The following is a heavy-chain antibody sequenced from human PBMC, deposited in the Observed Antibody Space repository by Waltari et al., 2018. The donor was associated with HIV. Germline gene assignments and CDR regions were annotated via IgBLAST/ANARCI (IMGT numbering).Heavy chain of an antibody. Sequence: QVQLQPLGPGLVKPSQTLPLTCAISGDRVPSNNSSWHSIRQYPSTGLEWLGRTYYRSSWYYDYAVSVKSRITINPDTSKNQFSLQLNSVTPEDTAVYYCARVIAVAGTGPYYFDYWGQGTLVTVSS. CDR1: GDRVPSNNSS. CDR2: TYYRSSWYY. J-gene: IGHJ4*02. CDR3: ARVIAVAGTGPYYFDY. V-gene: IGHV6-1*01. D-gene: IGHD6-19*01.